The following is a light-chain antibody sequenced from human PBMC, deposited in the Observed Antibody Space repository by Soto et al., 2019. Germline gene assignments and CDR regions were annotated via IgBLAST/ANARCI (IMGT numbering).Light chain of an antibody. CDR2: DAS. Sequence: DIQMTQSPSSLSASVGDRVTITCQASQDISNYLNWYQQKPGKAPKLLIYDASNLETGVPSRFSRSGSGPDFTFSISSLQPEDIAGYYCQRYDNLPPLTFGPGTKVDIK. J-gene: IGKJ3*01. CDR3: QRYDNLPPLT. CDR1: QDISNY. V-gene: IGKV1-33*01.